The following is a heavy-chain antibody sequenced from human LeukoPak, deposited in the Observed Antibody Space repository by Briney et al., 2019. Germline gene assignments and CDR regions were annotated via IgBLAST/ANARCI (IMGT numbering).Heavy chain of an antibody. J-gene: IGHJ5*02. Sequence: TGGSLRLSCAASGFTVSSNYMSWVRQAPGKGLEWVSFIDSGASTYYAASVKGRFTISRDNSKNTLYLQMNSLRAEDTAVYYCARDRWFDHWGQGTLVTVSS. CDR3: ARDRWFDH. V-gene: IGHV3-53*05. CDR1: GFTVSSNY. CDR2: IDSGAST.